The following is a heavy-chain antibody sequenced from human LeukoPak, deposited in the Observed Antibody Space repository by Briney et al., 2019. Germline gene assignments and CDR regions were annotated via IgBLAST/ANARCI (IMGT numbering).Heavy chain of an antibody. Sequence: ASVKVSCKVSGYTLTEVSMHWVRQAPGKGLEWMGGFDPEDGETIYVQKFQGRVTMTEDTSTDTDYMELSSLRSEDTAVYYCATGSSSGWYSGRGYYYGMDVWGKGTTVTVSS. D-gene: IGHD6-19*01. CDR3: ATGSSSGWYSGRGYYYGMDV. CDR2: FDPEDGET. V-gene: IGHV1-24*01. J-gene: IGHJ6*04. CDR1: GYTLTEVS.